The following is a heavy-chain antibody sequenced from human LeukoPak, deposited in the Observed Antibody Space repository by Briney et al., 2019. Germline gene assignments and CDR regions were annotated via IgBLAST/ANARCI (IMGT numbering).Heavy chain of an antibody. D-gene: IGHD5-12*01. CDR2: INAGNADT. CDR3: ARGIWVGHSMAYYFDY. J-gene: IGHJ4*02. V-gene: IGHV1-3*01. Sequence: RWASVKVSCKASGYTFTNYAMQWVRQAPGQRLEWMGWINAGNADTRYSQNFQGRVTFTRDTSASTAYMELSSLRSEDTAVYFCARGIWVGHSMAYYFDYWGQGTLVTVSS. CDR1: GYTFTNYA.